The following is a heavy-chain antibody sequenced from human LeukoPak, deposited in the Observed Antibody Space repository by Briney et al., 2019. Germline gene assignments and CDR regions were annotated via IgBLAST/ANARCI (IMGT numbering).Heavy chain of an antibody. Sequence: ASVKVSCKASGHTFSGYYIYWVRQAPGQGLEWMGWINPNSGGTNYAQKFQGRVTMTRDTSISTAYMELSRLRSDDTAVYYCAREPYYDILTGYLDYWGQGTLVTVSS. CDR3: AREPYYDILTGYLDY. D-gene: IGHD3-9*01. CDR2: INPNSGGT. J-gene: IGHJ4*02. V-gene: IGHV1-2*02. CDR1: GHTFSGYY.